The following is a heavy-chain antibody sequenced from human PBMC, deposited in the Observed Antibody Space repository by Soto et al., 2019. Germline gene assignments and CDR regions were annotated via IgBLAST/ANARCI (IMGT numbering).Heavy chain of an antibody. D-gene: IGHD5-18*01. V-gene: IGHV4-59*01. Sequence: SETLSLTCTVSGAPISGYYWSWIRQPPGKGLEWIGYVYYSGSTDYNPSLKSRVTISVVTSKNQFSLKLRSVTAADTAVYYCARDSYNFEDWGQGTLVTVSS. J-gene: IGHJ4*02. CDR2: VYYSGST. CDR3: ARDSYNFED. CDR1: GAPISGYY.